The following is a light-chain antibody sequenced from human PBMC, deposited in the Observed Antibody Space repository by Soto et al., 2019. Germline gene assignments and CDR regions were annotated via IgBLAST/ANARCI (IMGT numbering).Light chain of an antibody. J-gene: IGKJ5*01. CDR2: KVP. CDR3: QQYITYSFT. CDR1: QAINSW. Sequence: DIQMTQSPSALSASVGDTVSITCRASQAINSWLAWYHQRPGKPPSLLIYKVPILESGVPSRFSGSGSGTDFTLTISSLQPDDFGTYYCQQYITYSFTFGQGTRLEIK. V-gene: IGKV1-5*03.